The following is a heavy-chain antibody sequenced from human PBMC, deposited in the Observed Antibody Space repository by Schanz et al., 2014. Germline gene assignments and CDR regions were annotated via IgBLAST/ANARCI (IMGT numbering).Heavy chain of an antibody. V-gene: IGHV3-33*08. J-gene: IGHJ6*03. Sequence: VQLVESGGGLVQPGGSLRLSCAASGFTFRSYGMHWVRQAPGKGLEWVALISYDGSSKNHADSVQGRFTISRDNSKNALYLQVNSLRAEDTAVYYCARDHQWLARYYMDVWGKGTTVTVSS. CDR3: ARDHQWLARYYMDV. CDR2: ISYDGSSK. CDR1: GFTFRSYG. D-gene: IGHD6-19*01.